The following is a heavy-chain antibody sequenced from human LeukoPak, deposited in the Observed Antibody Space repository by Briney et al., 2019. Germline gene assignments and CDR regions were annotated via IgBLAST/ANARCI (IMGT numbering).Heavy chain of an antibody. V-gene: IGHV3-30-3*01. CDR1: GFTFSSYA. CDR3: ARGAYYYDSSGEGGAFDI. CDR2: ISYDGSNK. Sequence: PGRSQRLSCAASGFTFSSYAMHWVRQAPGKGLEWVALISYDGSNKYYADSVKGRFTISRDNSKNTLYLQMNSLRAEDTAVYYCARGAYYYDSSGEGGAFDIWGQGTMVTVSS. D-gene: IGHD3-22*01. J-gene: IGHJ3*02.